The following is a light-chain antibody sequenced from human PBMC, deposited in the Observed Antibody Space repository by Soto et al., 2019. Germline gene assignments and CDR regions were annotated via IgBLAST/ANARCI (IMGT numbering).Light chain of an antibody. CDR3: QQAGDT. V-gene: IGKV3-11*01. Sequence: IVLTQSPATLSLSPGEGATLSCRASQSISTYLAWYQQKPGQAPRLLIYDASNRATGVPARFSGSGSGTGFTLTISSLEPEDFAVYYCQQAGDTFGQGTKLEI. CDR1: QSISTY. CDR2: DAS. J-gene: IGKJ2*01.